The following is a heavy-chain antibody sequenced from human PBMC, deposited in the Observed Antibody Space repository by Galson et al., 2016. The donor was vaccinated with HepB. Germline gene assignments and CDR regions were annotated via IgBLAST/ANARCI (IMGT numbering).Heavy chain of an antibody. D-gene: IGHD2-15*01. CDR2: VSYAGSTK. Sequence: SLRLSCAASGFTFSGYGMHWVRQAPGKGLEWVAVVSYAGSTKYYGDSVKGRFTISRDNSKNTLYLQMNSLRAEDTAVYYCVKEGPDSGGSRYSFDYWGQGTLVTVSS. J-gene: IGHJ4*02. V-gene: IGHV3-30*18. CDR3: VKEGPDSGGSRYSFDY. CDR1: GFTFSGYG.